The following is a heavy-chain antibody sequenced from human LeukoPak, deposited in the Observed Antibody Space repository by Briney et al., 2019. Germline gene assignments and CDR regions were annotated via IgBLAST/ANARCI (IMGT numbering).Heavy chain of an antibody. CDR2: IYHSGST. D-gene: IGHD3-16*01. CDR1: GGSISSGGYY. CDR3: ASSVIGGNYFDY. J-gene: IGHJ4*02. V-gene: IGHV4-30-2*01. Sequence: SETLSLTCTVSGGSISSGGYYWSWIRQPPGKGLEWIGYIYHSGSTYYNPSLKSRVTISVDRSKNQFSLKLSSVTAADTAVYYCASSVIGGNYFDYWGQGTLVTVSS.